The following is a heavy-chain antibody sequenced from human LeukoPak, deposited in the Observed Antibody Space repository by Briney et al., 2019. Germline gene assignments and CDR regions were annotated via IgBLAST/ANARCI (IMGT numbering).Heavy chain of an antibody. J-gene: IGHJ4*02. CDR3: ARLTGYSSGWVDY. CDR2: IYYSGST. D-gene: IGHD6-19*01. Sequence: SESLSLTCRFPVDSISNRRDYWGWFRQPPGKGLDWSGSIYYSGSTYYNPSRNSRLTISDDTSKNRFALKLICLTAPDSQWDYCARLTGYSSGWVDYWGQGNLVTVSS. V-gene: IGHV4-39*01. CDR1: VDSISNRRDY.